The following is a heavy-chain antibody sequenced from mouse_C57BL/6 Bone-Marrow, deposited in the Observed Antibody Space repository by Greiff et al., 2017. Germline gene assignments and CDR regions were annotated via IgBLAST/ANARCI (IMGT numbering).Heavy chain of an antibody. J-gene: IGHJ4*01. Sequence: QVQLKESGAELARPGASVKMSCKASGYTFTSYTMHWVKQRPGQGLEWIGYINPSSGYTKYNQKFKDKATLTADKSSSTAYMQLSSLTSEDSAVYYCAREGITTVVATRGAMDYWGQGTSVTVSS. CDR2: INPSSGYT. CDR3: AREGITTVVATRGAMDY. CDR1: GYTFTSYT. V-gene: IGHV1-4*01. D-gene: IGHD1-1*01.